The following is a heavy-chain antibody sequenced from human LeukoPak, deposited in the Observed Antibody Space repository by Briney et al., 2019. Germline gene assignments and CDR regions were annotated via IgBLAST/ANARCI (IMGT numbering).Heavy chain of an antibody. CDR2: INAGNGNT. CDR1: GYTFTTYA. D-gene: IGHD1-26*01. V-gene: IGHV1-3*01. CDR3: ARDFYSGSSDAYFDY. Sequence: GASVKVSCEASGYTFTTYAMHWVRQAPGQRLEWMGWINAGNGNTKYSQKFQGRVTVTRDTSASTAYMELSSLRSEDTAVYYCARDFYSGSSDAYFDYWGQGTLVTVSS. J-gene: IGHJ4*02.